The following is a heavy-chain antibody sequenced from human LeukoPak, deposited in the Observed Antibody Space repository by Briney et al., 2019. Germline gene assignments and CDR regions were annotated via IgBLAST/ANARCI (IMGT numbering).Heavy chain of an antibody. CDR1: GYTFTSYG. CDR3: ARDDYGDYDPTSYYYGMDV. CDR2: ISAYNGNT. Sequence: ASVKVSCKASGYTFTSYGFSWVRQAPGQGLEWMGWISAYNGNTNYVQKLQGRVTMTTDTSTNTAYMELRSLRTDDTAVYYCARDDYGDYDPTSYYYGMDVWGQGTTVTVSS. V-gene: IGHV1-18*01. D-gene: IGHD4-17*01. J-gene: IGHJ6*02.